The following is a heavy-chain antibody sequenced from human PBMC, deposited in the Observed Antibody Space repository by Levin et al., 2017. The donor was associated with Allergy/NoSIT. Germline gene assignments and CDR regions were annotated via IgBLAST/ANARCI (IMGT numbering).Heavy chain of an antibody. CDR2: INHSGTT. J-gene: IGHJ6*02. V-gene: IGHV4-34*01. CDR1: GGSFTSYY. Sequence: PGGSLRLSCGVYGGSFTSYYWSWIRQPPGKGLEWIGEINHSGTTKYSPSLKSRVTMSVDTSENQISLRLSSVTAADTAVYYCAGAFASAGTDSIYFYYYGVDVWGQGTTVTVSS. CDR3: AGAFASAGTDSIYFYYYGVDV. D-gene: IGHD6-13*01.